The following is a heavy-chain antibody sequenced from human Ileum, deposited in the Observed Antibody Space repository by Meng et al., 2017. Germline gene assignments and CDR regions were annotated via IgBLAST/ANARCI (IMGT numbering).Heavy chain of an antibody. J-gene: IGHJ4*02. CDR3: ARWNSGKADY. Sequence: SLKISCATYGFTFSDHYMDWVRQAPGKGLEWVGRAKNRAQSFTREYAASVEGRFTISRDESKSSLYLQMNSLKIDDTAVYYCARWNSGKADYWGQGTLVTVSS. V-gene: IGHV3-72*01. D-gene: IGHD1/OR15-1a*01. CDR2: AKNRAQSFTR. CDR1: GFTFSDHY.